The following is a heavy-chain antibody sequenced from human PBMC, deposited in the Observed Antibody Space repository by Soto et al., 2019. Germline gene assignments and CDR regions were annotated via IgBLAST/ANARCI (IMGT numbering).Heavy chain of an antibody. CDR1: GFTVSNNY. CDR3: ARGGGAYCGNDCTRAVDI. CDR2: IYSGGDT. V-gene: IGHV3-66*01. Sequence: EVQLVESGGGLVQPGGSLRLSCAVSGFTVSNNYMSWVRQAPEKGLEWISVIYSGGDTYYADSVKVRFIISRDNSKNTLYLQMNSLRVDDTAVYYCARGGGAYCGNDCTRAVDIWGQGTMVTVSS. J-gene: IGHJ3*02. D-gene: IGHD2-21*02.